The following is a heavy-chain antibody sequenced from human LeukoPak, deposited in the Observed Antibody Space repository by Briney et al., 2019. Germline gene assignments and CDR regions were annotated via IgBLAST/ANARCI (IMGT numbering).Heavy chain of an antibody. CDR2: IHPGDSDT. CDR1: GYSFTSYW. D-gene: IGHD6-19*01. CDR3: ARQWLVEENWFDP. J-gene: IGHJ5*02. V-gene: IGHV5-51*01. Sequence: GESLKISGQGSGYSFTSYWIGGVRQMPGKGREWMGIIHPGDSDTRYSPSFQGQVTISADKSISTAYLQWSSLKASDTAMYYCARQWLVEENWFDPWGQGTLVTVSS.